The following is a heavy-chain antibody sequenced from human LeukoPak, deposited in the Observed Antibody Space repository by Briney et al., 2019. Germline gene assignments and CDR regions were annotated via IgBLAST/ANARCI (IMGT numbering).Heavy chain of an antibody. CDR3: AREWGYDSSGYLGEIEY. D-gene: IGHD3-22*01. Sequence: ASVKVSCKASGYTFTGYYMHWVRQAPGQGLEWMGWIDPNSGGTNYAQKFQGRVTMTRDTSISTAYMELSRLRSDDTAVYYCAREWGYDSSGYLGEIEYWGQGTLVTVSS. J-gene: IGHJ4*02. CDR2: IDPNSGGT. CDR1: GYTFTGYY. V-gene: IGHV1-2*02.